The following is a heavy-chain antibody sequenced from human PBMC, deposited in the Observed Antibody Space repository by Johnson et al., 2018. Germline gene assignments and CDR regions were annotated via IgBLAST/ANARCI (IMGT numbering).Heavy chain of an antibody. V-gene: IGHV3-30*18. D-gene: IGHD3-10*01. Sequence: VQLVETGGGVVQPGRSLRLSCAASGFTFSNYGMHWVRQAPGKGLEWVAIISYDGNNKYYADSVKGRFTISRDNSKNTLYLQMNSLRAEDTAVFHCAKDLENTHGLLGFYYGMDVWGQGTTVTVSS. CDR1: GFTFSNYG. CDR2: ISYDGNNK. CDR3: AKDLENTHGLLGFYYGMDV. J-gene: IGHJ6*02.